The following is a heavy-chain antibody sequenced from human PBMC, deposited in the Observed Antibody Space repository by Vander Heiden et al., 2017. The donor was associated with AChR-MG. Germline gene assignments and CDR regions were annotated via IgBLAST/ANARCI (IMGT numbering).Heavy chain of an antibody. J-gene: IGHJ4*02. CDR3: AKDIVSGGVPYYFDY. V-gene: IGHV3-9*01. CDR2: ISWNSGSI. Sequence: EVQLVESGGGLVQPCRSLSLSCAASGFPFDDYARQWGRQAPGKGLEWVSGISWNSGSIGYADSVKGRFTISRDNAKNSLYLQMNSLRAEDTALYYCAKDIVSGGVPYYFDYWGQGTLVTVSS. CDR1: GFPFDDYA. D-gene: IGHD3-10*01.